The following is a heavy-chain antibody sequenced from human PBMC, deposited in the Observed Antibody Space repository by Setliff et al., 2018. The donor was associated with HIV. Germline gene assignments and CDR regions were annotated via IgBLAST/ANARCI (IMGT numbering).Heavy chain of an antibody. CDR3: AREYCSSTSCYPYDY. CDR1: GYSISSGYY. V-gene: IGHV4-38-2*02. D-gene: IGHD2-2*01. J-gene: IGHJ4*02. CDR2: IYHSGST. Sequence: SETLSLTCAVSGYSISSGYYWGWIRQPPGKGLEWIGSIYHSGSTYYNSSLKSRVTISVDTSKNQFSLKLSSVTAADTAVYYCAREYCSSTSCYPYDYWGQGTLVTVSS.